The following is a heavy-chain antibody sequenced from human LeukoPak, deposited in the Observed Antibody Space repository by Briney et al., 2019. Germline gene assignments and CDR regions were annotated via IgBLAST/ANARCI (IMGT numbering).Heavy chain of an antibody. CDR1: GYTFTGYY. CDR2: INPNNGGT. J-gene: IGHJ6*03. V-gene: IGHV1-2*02. Sequence: ASVKVCCKASGYTFTGYYMYWVRQAPGQGLEWMDWINPNNGGTNYAQNFQGRVTMTRDTSISTAYMELRRLRSDDTAVYYCARAPDILTGYWVYYYYMDVWGKGTTVTISS. CDR3: ARAPDILTGYWVYYYYMDV. D-gene: IGHD3-9*01.